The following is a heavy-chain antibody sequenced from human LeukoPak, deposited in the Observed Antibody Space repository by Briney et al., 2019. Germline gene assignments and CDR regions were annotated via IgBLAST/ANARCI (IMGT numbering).Heavy chain of an antibody. CDR2: INPNSGGT. V-gene: IGHV1-2*02. CDR3: ARTYYDILTGYYLDY. J-gene: IGHJ4*02. CDR1: GYTFTGYY. Sequence: ASVKISCKASGYTFTGYYMHWVRQAPGQGLEWMGWINPNSGGTNYAQKFQGRVTMTRDTSISTAYMELSRLRSDDTAVYYCARTYYDILTGYYLDYWGQGTLVTVSS. D-gene: IGHD3-9*01.